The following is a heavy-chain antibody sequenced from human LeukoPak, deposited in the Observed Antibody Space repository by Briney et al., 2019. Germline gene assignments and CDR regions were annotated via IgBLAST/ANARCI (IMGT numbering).Heavy chain of an antibody. CDR2: FDPEDGET. CDR1: AYTLTELS. V-gene: IGHV1-24*01. Sequence: ASVKVSCKVSAYTLTELSMHWVRQAPGKGLEWMGGFDPEDGETIYAQKFQGRVTMTEDTSTDTAYMELSSLRSEDTAVYYCASAPVVVPAAILGMDVWGQGTTVTVSS. CDR3: ASAPVVVPAAILGMDV. J-gene: IGHJ6*02. D-gene: IGHD2-2*01.